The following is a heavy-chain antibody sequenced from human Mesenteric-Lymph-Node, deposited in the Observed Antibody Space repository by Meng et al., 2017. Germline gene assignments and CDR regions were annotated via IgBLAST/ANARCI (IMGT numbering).Heavy chain of an antibody. CDR3: VRTGFYYYGMDV. D-gene: IGHD3-10*01. CDR2: INPDSGDT. J-gene: IGHJ6*02. Sequence: ASVKVSCKASGGTFSSYAISWVRQAPGQGLEWMGWINPDSGDTHYAQKFQGRVTMTRDTSISTSYVELTRLTSDDTALYYCVRTGFYYYGMDVWGQGTTVTVSS. V-gene: IGHV1-2*02. CDR1: GGTFSSYA.